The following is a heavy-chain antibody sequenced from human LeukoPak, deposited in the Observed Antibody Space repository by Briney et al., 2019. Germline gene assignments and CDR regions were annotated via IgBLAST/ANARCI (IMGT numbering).Heavy chain of an antibody. CDR2: INPSGGST. CDR1: GYTFTSYY. J-gene: IGHJ4*02. Sequence: GASVKVSCKASGYTFTSYYMHWVRQAPGQGLEWMGIINPSGGSTSYAQKFQGRVTMTRDTSTSTVYMELSSLRSEDTAVYYCARDRVADYDILWGEDYWGQGTLVTVSS. V-gene: IGHV1-46*01. D-gene: IGHD3-9*01. CDR3: ARDRVADYDILWGEDY.